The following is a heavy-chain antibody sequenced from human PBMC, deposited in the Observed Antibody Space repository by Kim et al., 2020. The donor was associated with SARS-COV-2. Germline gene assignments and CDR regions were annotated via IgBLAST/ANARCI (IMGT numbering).Heavy chain of an antibody. V-gene: IGHV3-53*01. CDR1: GFTFSSNY. J-gene: IGHJ6*03. D-gene: IGHD2-8*01. CDR2: IYSGGST. CDR3: AGALGLCTNGVCYHTPWYYYYYMDV. Sequence: GGSLRLSCAASGFTFSSNYMSWVRQAPGKGLEWVSVIYSGGSTYYADSVKGRFTISRHNSKNTLYLQMNSLRAEDTAVYYCAGALGLCTNGVCYHTPWYYYYYMDVWGKGTTVTVSS.